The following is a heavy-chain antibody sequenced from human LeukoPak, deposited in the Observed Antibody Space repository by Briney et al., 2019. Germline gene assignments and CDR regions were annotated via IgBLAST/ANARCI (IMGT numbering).Heavy chain of an antibody. D-gene: IGHD2-2*01. CDR3: ARATVVVPAAPPSYYYYGMDV. CDR2: INHSGST. J-gene: IGHJ6*02. Sequence: KPSETLSLTCAVYGGSFSGYYWSWIRQPPGKGLEWIGEINHSGSTNYNPSLKSRVTISVDTSKNQFSLKLSSVTAADTAVYYCARATVVVPAAPPSYYYYGMDVWGQGTTVTVSS. V-gene: IGHV4-34*01. CDR1: GGSFSGYY.